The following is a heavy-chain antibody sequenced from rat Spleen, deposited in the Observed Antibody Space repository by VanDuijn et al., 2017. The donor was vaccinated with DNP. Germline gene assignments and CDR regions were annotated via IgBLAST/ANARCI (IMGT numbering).Heavy chain of an antibody. Sequence: EVQLVESGGGLVQPGGSLKLSCAASGFIFSNYDMAWVRQAPKKGLEWVATISFDGRSTFYRDSVRGRVTISRENAKSVLFLEMGSLRSEDTATYYCARHDYDRPNDFYGMDVWGQGTSVIVSP. CDR2: ISFDGRST. CDR3: ARHDYDRPNDFYGMDV. D-gene: IGHD1-12*01. CDR1: GFIFSNYD. V-gene: IGHV5-7*01. J-gene: IGHJ4*01.